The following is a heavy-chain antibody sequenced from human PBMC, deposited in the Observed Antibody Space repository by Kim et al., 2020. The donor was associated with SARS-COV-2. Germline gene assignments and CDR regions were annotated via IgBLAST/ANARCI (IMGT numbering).Heavy chain of an antibody. CDR1: GYTLTELS. CDR3: ATYSYLYDLFGVIIERYFDY. CDR2: FDPEDGET. J-gene: IGHJ4*02. Sequence: ASVKVSCKVSGYTLTELSMHWVRQAPGKGLEWMGGFDPEDGETIYAQKFQGRVTMTEDTSTDTAYMELSSLRSEDTAVYYCATYSYLYDLFGVIIERYFDYWGQGTLGTVSS. D-gene: IGHD3-3*01. V-gene: IGHV1-24*01.